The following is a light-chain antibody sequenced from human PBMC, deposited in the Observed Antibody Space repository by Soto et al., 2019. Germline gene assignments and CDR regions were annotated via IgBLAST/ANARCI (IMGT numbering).Light chain of an antibody. V-gene: IGLV2-14*03. Sequence: QSVRTRPASVSGSPGQSITISCTGTSSDIGAYNYVSWYRQHPGKAPQLLIYDVNNRPSGVSHRFSGSKSGNTASLTISGLQSEDEADYFCTSYTGSNTLEVFGPGTKVTVL. CDR2: DVN. CDR1: SSDIGAYNY. CDR3: TSYTGSNTLEV. J-gene: IGLJ1*01.